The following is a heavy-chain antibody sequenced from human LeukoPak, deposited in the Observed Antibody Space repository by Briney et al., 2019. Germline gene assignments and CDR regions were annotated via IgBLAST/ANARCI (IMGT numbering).Heavy chain of an antibody. CDR1: GFTFDDYA. D-gene: IGHD5-12*01. V-gene: IGHV3-43D*03. CDR3: AKDRGLRSPSLYYGMDV. CDR2: ISWDGGST. Sequence: GGSLRLSCAASGFTFDDYAMHWVRQAPGKGLEWVSLISWDGGSTYYADSVKGRFTISRDNSKNSLYLQMNSLRAEDTALYYCAKDRGLRSPSLYYGMDVWGQGTTVTVSS. J-gene: IGHJ6*02.